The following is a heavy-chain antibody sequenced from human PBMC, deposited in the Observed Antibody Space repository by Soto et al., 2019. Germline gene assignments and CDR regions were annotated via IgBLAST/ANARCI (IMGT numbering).Heavy chain of an antibody. D-gene: IGHD6-6*01. CDR3: ARGFRIAARPHFDY. J-gene: IGHJ4*02. CDR2: IYYSGST. Sequence: SETLSLTCTVSGGSISTYYWSWIRQTPGKGLEWIGYIYYSGSTNYNPSLKSRVTISVDTSKNQFSLKLSSVTAADTAVYYCARGFRIAARPHFDYWGQGTLVTVSS. CDR1: GGSISTYY. V-gene: IGHV4-59*01.